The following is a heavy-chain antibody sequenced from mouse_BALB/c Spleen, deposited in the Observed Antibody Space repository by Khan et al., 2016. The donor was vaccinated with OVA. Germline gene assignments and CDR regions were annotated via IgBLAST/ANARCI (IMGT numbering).Heavy chain of an antibody. V-gene: IGHV2-3*01. CDR1: GFSLTSYG. CDR2: IWGDGST. J-gene: IGHJ4*01. CDR3: AKWGDGSTYAMDY. D-gene: IGHD2-3*01. Sequence: QVQLKESGPGLVAPSQSLSITCTVSGFSLTSYGVNWVRQPPGKGLEWLGVIWGDGSTNHHSALLSSLSIFKDNCKSQGILKLNSLQTDDTATYYCAKWGDGSTYAMDYWGQGTSVTVAS.